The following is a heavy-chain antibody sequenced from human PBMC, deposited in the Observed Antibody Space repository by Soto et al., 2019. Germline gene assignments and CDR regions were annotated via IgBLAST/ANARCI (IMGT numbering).Heavy chain of an antibody. D-gene: IGHD1-26*01. Sequence: QVTLKESGPVLVKPTETLTLTCTVSGFSLSNARMGVSWIRQPPGKALEWLAHIFSNDEKSYSTSLKSRPTISKDTYKSQVVLTMTNMDPVDTATYYCARMARRSSEWGWFDPWGQGTLGTVSS. CDR1: GFSLSNARMG. CDR2: IFSNDEK. V-gene: IGHV2-26*01. CDR3: ARMARRSSEWGWFDP. J-gene: IGHJ5*02.